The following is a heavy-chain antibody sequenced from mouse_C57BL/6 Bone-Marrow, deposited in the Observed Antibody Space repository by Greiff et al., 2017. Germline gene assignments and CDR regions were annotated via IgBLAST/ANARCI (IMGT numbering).Heavy chain of an antibody. CDR2: IHPNSGST. CDR1: GYTFTSYW. V-gene: IGHV1-64*01. J-gene: IGHJ2*01. Sequence: VQLQQPGAELVKPGASVKLSCKASGYTFTSYWMHWVKQRPGQGLEWIGMIHPNSGSTNYNEKFKSKATLTVDKSSSTAYMQLSSLTSEDSAVYYCARSLYDVYLHFDYWGQGTTLTVSS. D-gene: IGHD2-3*01. CDR3: ARSLYDVYLHFDY.